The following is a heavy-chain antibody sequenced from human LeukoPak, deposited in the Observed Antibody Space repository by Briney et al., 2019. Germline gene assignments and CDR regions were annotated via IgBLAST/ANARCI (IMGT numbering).Heavy chain of an antibody. D-gene: IGHD3-22*01. J-gene: IGHJ2*01. CDR1: GFTFSDYR. Sequence: GGSLRLSCEASGFTFSDYRMHWVRQAPGKGLVWVSHTNSDESSTSYADSVKGRFTISRDNAKNTLYLQMNSLRAEDTAVYYCARVMYYYDSSGYYHYWYFDLWGRGTLATVSS. CDR2: TNSDESST. CDR3: ARVMYYYDSSGYYHYWYFDL. V-gene: IGHV3-74*01.